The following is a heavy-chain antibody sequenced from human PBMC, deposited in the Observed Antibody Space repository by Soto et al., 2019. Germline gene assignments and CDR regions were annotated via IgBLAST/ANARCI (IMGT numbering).Heavy chain of an antibody. V-gene: IGHV1-69*13. Sequence: GASVKVSCKASGGTFSSYAISWVRQAPGQGLEWMGGIIPIFGTANYAQKFQGRVTITADESTSTAYMELSSLRSEDTAVYYCVCRAPHYFDYWGQGTLVTVSS. J-gene: IGHJ4*02. CDR1: GGTFSSYA. CDR3: VCRAPHYFDY. CDR2: IIPIFGTA.